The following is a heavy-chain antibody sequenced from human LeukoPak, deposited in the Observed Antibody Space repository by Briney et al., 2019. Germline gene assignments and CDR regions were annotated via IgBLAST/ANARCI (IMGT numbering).Heavy chain of an antibody. CDR1: GGTFSSYA. Sequence: SVNVSCKASGGTFSSYAISWVRQAPGQRLEWMGGIIPIFGTANYAQKFQGRVTITADESTSTAYMELSRLRSEDTAVYYCARDQTLSGSTMDDAFDIWGQGTMVTVSS. J-gene: IGHJ3*02. V-gene: IGHV1-69*13. CDR3: ARDQTLSGSTMDDAFDI. CDR2: IIPIFGTA. D-gene: IGHD1-26*01.